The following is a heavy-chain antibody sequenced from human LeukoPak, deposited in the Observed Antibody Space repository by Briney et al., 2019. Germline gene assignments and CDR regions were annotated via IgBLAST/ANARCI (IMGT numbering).Heavy chain of an antibody. J-gene: IGHJ4*02. Sequence: HPGGSLRLSCAASGFTFSSYWMSWVRQAPGKGLEWVANIKQDGSEKYYVDSVKGRFTISRDNSKNTLYLQMNSLRAEDTAVYYCAKERGYGDYYFDYWGQGTLVTVSS. D-gene: IGHD4-17*01. V-gene: IGHV3-7*01. CDR2: IKQDGSEK. CDR3: AKERGYGDYYFDY. CDR1: GFTFSSYW.